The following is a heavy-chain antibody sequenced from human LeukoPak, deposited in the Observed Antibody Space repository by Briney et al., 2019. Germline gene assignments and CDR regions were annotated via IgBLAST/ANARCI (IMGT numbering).Heavy chain of an antibody. CDR2: IYPGDSDT. CDR1: GYSFTSYW. J-gene: IGHJ1*01. V-gene: IGHV5-51*01. Sequence: GESLKISCKGSGYSFTSYWIGWVRQMPGKGLEWMGIIYPGDSDTRYSPSFQGQVTISADKSISTAYLQWSSLKASDTAMYYCARLGAYCGGDCYLEYFSTGARAPWSPSPQ. CDR3: ARLGAYCGGDCYLEYFST. D-gene: IGHD2-21*02.